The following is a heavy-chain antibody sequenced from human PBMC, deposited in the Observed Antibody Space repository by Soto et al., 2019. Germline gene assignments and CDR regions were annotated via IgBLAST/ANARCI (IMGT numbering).Heavy chain of an antibody. D-gene: IGHD4-17*01. J-gene: IGHJ6*02. V-gene: IGHV1-69*13. CDR1: GGTFSSYA. CDR3: ARGGLDYGDYYSYSYYGMDV. CDR2: IIPIFGTA. Sequence: SVKVSCKASGGTFSSYAISWVRQAPGQGLEWLGGIIPIFGTANYAQKFQGRVTITADESTSTAYMELSSLRSEDTAVYYCARGGLDYGDYYSYSYYGMDVWGQGTTVTVSS.